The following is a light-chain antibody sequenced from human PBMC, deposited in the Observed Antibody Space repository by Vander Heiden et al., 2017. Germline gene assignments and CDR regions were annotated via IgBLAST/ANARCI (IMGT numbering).Light chain of an antibody. CDR2: DVS. CDR1: SSDVGGYNY. J-gene: IGLJ2*01. Sequence: QSALTQPRSVSGAPGQSVTITCTGTSSDVGGYNYVSWYHQHPGKAPKLMIYDVSKRPSGVPDRFSGSKSGKTASLTISGLQAEDEADYHCCAYAGSYTLVFGGGTKLTVL. CDR3: CAYAGSYTLV. V-gene: IGLV2-11*01.